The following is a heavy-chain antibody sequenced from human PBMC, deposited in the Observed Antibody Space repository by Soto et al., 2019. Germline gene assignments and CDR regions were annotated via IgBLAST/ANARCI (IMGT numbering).Heavy chain of an antibody. V-gene: IGHV1-18*04. D-gene: IGHD6-6*01. CDR3: ARSLAGRPGYC. CDR1: GNTFTSSH. Sequence: ASVKASCKAPGNTFTSSHSPWVRQAPGQGLEWMGWISGYNGLTNYAQKVQGRVIMTTDTSSGSVYMELRSLTSDDTAVNYCARSLAGRPGYCWG. CDR2: ISGYNGLT. J-gene: IGHJ4*01.